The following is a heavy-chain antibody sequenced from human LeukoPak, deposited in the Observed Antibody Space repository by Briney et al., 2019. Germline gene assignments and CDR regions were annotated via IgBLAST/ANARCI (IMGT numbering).Heavy chain of an antibody. CDR3: ARDLYGDYSFDY. CDR1: GFTFSSYS. J-gene: IGHJ4*02. CDR2: ISGSSSYI. Sequence: GSLRLSCAASGFTFSSYSMNWVRQAPGKGLEWVSSISGSSSYIYYADSVKGRFTISRDHAENSLYLQMNSLRAEDTAVYYCARDLYGDYSFDYWGQGTLVTVSS. V-gene: IGHV3-21*01. D-gene: IGHD4-17*01.